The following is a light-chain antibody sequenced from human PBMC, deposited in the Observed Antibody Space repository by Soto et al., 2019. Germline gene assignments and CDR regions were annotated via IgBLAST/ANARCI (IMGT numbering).Light chain of an antibody. Sequence: DIQMTQSPSTLSASVGDRVTITCRASQSISSWLAWYQQKPGKAPKLLIYKASSIESGVPSRFSGSGSGTEFTLTISSLQPDDFATYYCQQYNSYSCTFGQGTKLEIK. J-gene: IGKJ2*02. CDR3: QQYNSYSCT. V-gene: IGKV1-5*03. CDR2: KAS. CDR1: QSISSW.